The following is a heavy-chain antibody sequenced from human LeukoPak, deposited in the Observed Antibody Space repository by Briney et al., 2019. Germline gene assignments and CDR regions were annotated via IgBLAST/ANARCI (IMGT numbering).Heavy chain of an antibody. V-gene: IGHV4-59*01. J-gene: IGHJ4*02. CDR1: GGSISSYY. Sequence: SETLSLNCTVSGGSISSYYWSWLRQPPGKGLEWIGYIYYSGSTNYNPSLKSRATISVDTSKNQFSVKLSSVTAADTAVYYCARDSGSYYDYWGQETLVTVSS. CDR3: ARDSGSYYDY. D-gene: IGHD1-26*01. CDR2: IYYSGST.